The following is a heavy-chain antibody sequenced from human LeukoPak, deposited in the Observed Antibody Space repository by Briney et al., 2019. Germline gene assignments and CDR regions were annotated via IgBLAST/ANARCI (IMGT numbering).Heavy chain of an antibody. V-gene: IGHV3-21*01. CDR3: ARDIAGIAAADYFDY. J-gene: IGHJ4*02. Sequence: SWVRQPPGKGLEWVSSISSSSSYIYYADSVKGRFTISRDNAKNSLYLQMNSLRAEDTAVYYCARDIAGIAAADYFDYWGQGTLVTVSS. CDR2: ISSSSSYI. D-gene: IGHD6-13*01.